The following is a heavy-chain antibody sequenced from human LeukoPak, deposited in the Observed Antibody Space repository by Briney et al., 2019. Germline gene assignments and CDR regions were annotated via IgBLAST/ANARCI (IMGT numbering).Heavy chain of an antibody. J-gene: IGHJ4*02. CDR1: GFTFNSYA. CDR2: ISGSGDYT. D-gene: IGHD3-10*01. Sequence: RGSLRLSCAASGFTFNSYAMSWVRQAPGKGLEWVSAISGSGDYTYYADSVKGRVTISRDNSKNTLYLQMNSLRAEDTAVYYCARAVWFGEFLIWGQGTLVTVSS. V-gene: IGHV3-23*01. CDR3: ARAVWFGEFLI.